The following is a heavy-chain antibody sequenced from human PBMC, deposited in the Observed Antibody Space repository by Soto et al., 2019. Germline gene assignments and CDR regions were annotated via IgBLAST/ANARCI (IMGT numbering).Heavy chain of an antibody. CDR1: GYTFTSYA. Sequence: ASVKVSCKASGYTFTSYAMHWVRQAPGQRLEWMGWINAGNGNTKYSQKFQGRVTITRDTSASTAYMELSSLRSEDTAVYYCARDPPHNYGSGSFLLFYWGQGTLATVSS. CDR2: INAGNGNT. D-gene: IGHD3-10*01. J-gene: IGHJ4*02. V-gene: IGHV1-3*01. CDR3: ARDPPHNYGSGSFLLFY.